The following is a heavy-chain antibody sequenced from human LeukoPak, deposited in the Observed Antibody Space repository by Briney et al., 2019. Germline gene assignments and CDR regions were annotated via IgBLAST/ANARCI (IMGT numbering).Heavy chain of an antibody. CDR1: GGSFGGYY. CDR2: INHSGST. D-gene: IGHD2-2*01. V-gene: IGHV4-34*01. Sequence: SETLSLTCAVYGGSFGGYYWSWIRQPPGKGLEWIGEINHSGSTNYNPSLKSRVTISVDTSKSQFSLKLSPVTAADTAVYYCARGEPGYCSSTSCFWFDPWGQGTLVTVSS. CDR3: ARGEPGYCSSTSCFWFDP. J-gene: IGHJ5*02.